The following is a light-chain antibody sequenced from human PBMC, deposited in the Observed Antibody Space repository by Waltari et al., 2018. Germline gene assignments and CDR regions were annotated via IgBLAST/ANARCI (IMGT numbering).Light chain of an antibody. CDR3: QQYYSTPNT. J-gene: IGKJ2*01. V-gene: IGKV4-1*01. CDR2: WAS. Sequence: DIVMTQSPDSLAVSLGERATINCKSSQSVLHTNNQNYLAGYQQKPGQPPKLLIYWASPRESGVPDRFSGSGSGTDFTLAISSLQAEDVAVYYCQQYYSTPNTFGQGTKVEIK. CDR1: QSVLHTNNQNY.